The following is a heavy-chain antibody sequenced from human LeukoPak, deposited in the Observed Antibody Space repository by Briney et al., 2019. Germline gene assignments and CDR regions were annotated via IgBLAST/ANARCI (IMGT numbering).Heavy chain of an antibody. CDR2: IRLDGSEK. Sequence: GGSLRLSCVASGFSFSSYGMDWVRRAPGNGLEWMTFIRLDGSEKYYAESVKGRFTISRHYSKNTLFLQMSRLRPEETAVYYCAKTYYYGSSGYYGGNWFDPWGQGTLVTVSS. CDR1: GFSFSSYG. J-gene: IGHJ5*02. D-gene: IGHD3-22*01. CDR3: AKTYYYGSSGYYGGNWFDP. V-gene: IGHV3-30*02.